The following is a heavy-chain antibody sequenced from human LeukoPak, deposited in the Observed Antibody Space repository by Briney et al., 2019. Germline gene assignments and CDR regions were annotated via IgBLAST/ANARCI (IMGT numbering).Heavy chain of an antibody. V-gene: IGHV5-51*01. CDR2: IYPGDSDT. CDR3: ARQGSSLYYYYYYMDV. CDR1: GYSFTNYW. Sequence: GESLKISCKGSGYSFTNYWIGWVRQMPGKGLEWMGIIYPGDSDTRYSPSFQGQVTISADKSISTAYLQWSSLKASDTAMYYCARQGSSLYYYYYYMDVWGKGTTVTVSS. J-gene: IGHJ6*03. D-gene: IGHD6-6*01.